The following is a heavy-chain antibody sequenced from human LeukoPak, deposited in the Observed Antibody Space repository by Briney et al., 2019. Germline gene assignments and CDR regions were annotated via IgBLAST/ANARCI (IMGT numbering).Heavy chain of an antibody. J-gene: IGHJ4*02. CDR1: GFAFGSRW. CDR2: IKPDGTET. V-gene: IGHV3-7*02. Sequence: PGGSLRLSCAASGFAFGSRWMSWVRQAPEKGLAWVAHIKPDGTETYFVDSVKGRFTVSRDNAKNSVYLQVNSLGAGDTGIYYCVTMSRSSDWYVGGQGTLVTVSS. CDR3: VTMSRSSDWYV. D-gene: IGHD6-19*01.